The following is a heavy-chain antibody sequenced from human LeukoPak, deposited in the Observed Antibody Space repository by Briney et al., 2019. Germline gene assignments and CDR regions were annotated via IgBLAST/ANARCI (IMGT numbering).Heavy chain of an antibody. J-gene: IGHJ4*02. D-gene: IGHD1/OR15-1a*01. CDR1: GGSISSSSHH. V-gene: IGHV4-39*01. CDR2: IYYTGNS. Sequence: SETLSLTCTVSGGSISSSSHHWAWIRQPPGKGLEWIASIYYTGNSYYNPSLRSRLTIPVDSSKDRFSLRLSSVTAADTAVYYCSREHYSTSDYWGQGILVTVSS. CDR3: SREHYSTSDY.